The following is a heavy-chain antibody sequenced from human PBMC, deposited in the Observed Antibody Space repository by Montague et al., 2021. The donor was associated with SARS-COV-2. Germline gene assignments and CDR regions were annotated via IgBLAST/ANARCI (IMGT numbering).Heavy chain of an antibody. CDR1: GGSISSYY. J-gene: IGHJ2*01. CDR2: AYYGGTT. Sequence: SETLSLTCTVSGGSISSYYWNWIRQSPGKGLEWIGFAYYGGTTXSXPSXRVRVLISEATAKSKISLRLNSLRAEDTAVYYCAGDRGRFWQFDLWGRGTLVTVS. D-gene: IGHD2-21*02. CDR3: AGDRGRFWQFDL. V-gene: IGHV4-59*12.